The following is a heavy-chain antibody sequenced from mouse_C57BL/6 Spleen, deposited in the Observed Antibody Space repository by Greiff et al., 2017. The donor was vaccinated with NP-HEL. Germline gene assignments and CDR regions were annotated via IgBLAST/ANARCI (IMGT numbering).Heavy chain of an antibody. J-gene: IGHJ2*01. CDR2: INYDGSST. V-gene: IGHV5-16*01. CDR1: GFTFSDYY. Sequence: EVKLVESEGGLVQPGSSIKLSCTASGFTFSDYYMAWVRQVPEKGLEWVANINYDGSSTYYLDSLKSRFIISRDNAKNILYLQMSSLKSEDTATYYCARDGYGVDYWGQGTTLTVSS. D-gene: IGHD2-2*01. CDR3: ARDGYGVDY.